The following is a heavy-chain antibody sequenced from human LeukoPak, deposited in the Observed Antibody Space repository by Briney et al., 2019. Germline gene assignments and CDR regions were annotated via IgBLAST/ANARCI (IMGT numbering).Heavy chain of an antibody. CDR2: ISGSGGTT. CDR1: GFTVSSNY. CDR3: AKNGDRGAYCSGGSCYPYYYYYMDV. V-gene: IGHV3-23*01. D-gene: IGHD2-15*01. Sequence: GGSLRLSCAASGFTVSSNYMSWVRQAPGKGLEWVSAISGSGGTTYYADSVKGRFTISRDNSKNTLYLQMNSLRAEDTAIYYCAKNGDRGAYCSGGSCYPYYYYYMDVWGKGTTVTISS. J-gene: IGHJ6*03.